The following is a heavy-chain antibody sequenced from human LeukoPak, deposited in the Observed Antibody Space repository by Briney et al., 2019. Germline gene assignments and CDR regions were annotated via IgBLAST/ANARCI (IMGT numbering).Heavy chain of an antibody. CDR1: GFTFDDYA. V-gene: IGHV3-43*02. D-gene: IGHD6-13*01. J-gene: IGHJ3*02. CDR2: ISGDGGST. Sequence: GGSLRLSCAASGFTFDDYAMHWGRQAPGKGLELVSLISGDGGSTYYADSVKGRFTISRDNSKNSLYLQMNSLRTEDTALYYCAKDMGISSSPEAFDIWGQGTMVTVSS. CDR3: AKDMGISSSPEAFDI.